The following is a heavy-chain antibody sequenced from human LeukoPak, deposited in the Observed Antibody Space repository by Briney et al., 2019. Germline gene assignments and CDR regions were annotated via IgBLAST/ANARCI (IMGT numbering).Heavy chain of an antibody. Sequence: GGSLRLSCAASGFTFSSYSMNWVRQAPGKGLEWVSSISSSSSYIYYADSVKGRFTISRDNAKNSLYLQMNSLRAEDTAVYYCARDRGSYYGSGSSAFDYWGQGTLVTVSS. CDR2: ISSSSSYI. D-gene: IGHD3-10*01. J-gene: IGHJ4*02. CDR1: GFTFSSYS. V-gene: IGHV3-21*01. CDR3: ARDRGSYYGSGSSAFDY.